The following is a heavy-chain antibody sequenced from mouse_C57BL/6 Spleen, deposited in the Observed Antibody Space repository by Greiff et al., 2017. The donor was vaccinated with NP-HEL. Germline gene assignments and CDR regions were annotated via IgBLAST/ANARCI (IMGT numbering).Heavy chain of an antibody. D-gene: IGHD3-1*01. CDR1: GFTFTDYY. J-gene: IGHJ4*01. CDR3: ARYQGLPYYYYAMDY. Sequence: EVHLVESGGGLVQPGGSLSLSCAASGFTFTDYYMSWVRQPPGKALEWLGFIRNKANGYTTEYSASVKGRFTISRDNSQSILYLQMNALRAEDSATYYCARYQGLPYYYYAMDYWGQGTSVTVSS. CDR2: IRNKANGYTT. V-gene: IGHV7-3*01.